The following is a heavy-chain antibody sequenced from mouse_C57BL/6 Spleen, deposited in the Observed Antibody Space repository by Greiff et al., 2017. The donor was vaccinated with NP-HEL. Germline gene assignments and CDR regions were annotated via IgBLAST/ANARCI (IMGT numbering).Heavy chain of an antibody. Sequence: VQLQQSGPELVKPGASVKIPCKASGYTFTDYNMDWVKQSHGKSLEWIGDINPNNGGTIYNQKFKGKATLTVDKSSSTAYMELRSLTSEDTAVYYCARGRGVSGSNYAMDYWGQGTSVTVSS. CDR3: ARGRGVSGSNYAMDY. D-gene: IGHD1-1*01. V-gene: IGHV1-18*01. J-gene: IGHJ4*01. CDR1: GYTFTDYN. CDR2: INPNNGGT.